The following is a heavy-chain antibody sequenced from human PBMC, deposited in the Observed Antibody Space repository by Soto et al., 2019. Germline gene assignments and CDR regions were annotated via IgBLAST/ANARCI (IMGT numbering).Heavy chain of an antibody. D-gene: IGHD6-6*01. CDR1: GYTFTSYD. CDR2: MNPNSGNT. Sequence: ASVKVSCKASGYTFTSYDINWVRQATGQGLEWMGWMNPNSGNTGYAQKFQGRVTMTRNTSISTAYMELSSLRSEGTAVYYCARDIGRIAATNWFDPWGQGTLVTVSS. V-gene: IGHV1-8*01. CDR3: ARDIGRIAATNWFDP. J-gene: IGHJ5*02.